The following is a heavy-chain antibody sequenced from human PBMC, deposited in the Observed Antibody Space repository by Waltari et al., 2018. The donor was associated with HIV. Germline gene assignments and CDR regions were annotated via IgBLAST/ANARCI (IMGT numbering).Heavy chain of an antibody. Sequence: EGQLVGSGGGLVQPGGSLRLFCAAFGFTFSSYWMGWVRQAPGEVLEWVANIKQDGSEKYYVDSVKGRFTISIDNAKNSLYLQMNSLRAEDTAVYFCARRRGSYCLDYWGQGTLVTVSS. CDR1: GFTFSSYW. CDR2: IKQDGSEK. D-gene: IGHD1-26*01. V-gene: IGHV3-7*01. CDR3: ARRRGSYCLDY. J-gene: IGHJ4*02.